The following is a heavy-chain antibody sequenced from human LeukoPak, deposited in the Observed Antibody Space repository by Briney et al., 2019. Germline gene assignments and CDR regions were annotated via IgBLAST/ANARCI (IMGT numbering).Heavy chain of an antibody. J-gene: IGHJ4*02. CDR1: GGSLNSYY. V-gene: IGHV4-4*07. Sequence: PSETLSLTCTVSGGSLNSYYWSWIRPPAGKGLEWIGRIYTSGSTNYNPSLKSRVTMSVDTSKNQFSLKLSSVTAADTAVYYCARARYYYGHYFDYWGQGTLVTVSS. D-gene: IGHD3-10*01. CDR3: ARARYYYGHYFDY. CDR2: IYTSGST.